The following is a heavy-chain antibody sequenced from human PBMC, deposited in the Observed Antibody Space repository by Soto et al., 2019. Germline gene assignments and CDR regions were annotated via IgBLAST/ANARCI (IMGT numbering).Heavy chain of an antibody. J-gene: IGHJ4*02. Sequence: GASVKVSCKASGYTFTSYGISWVRQAPGQGLEWMGWISAYNGNTNYAQKLQGRVTMTTDTSTSTAYMELRSLRSDDTAVYYCARDYYDSSGYYPLIDYWGQGTLVTVSS. CDR3: ARDYYDSSGYYPLIDY. CDR1: GYTFTSYG. CDR2: ISAYNGNT. D-gene: IGHD3-22*01. V-gene: IGHV1-18*01.